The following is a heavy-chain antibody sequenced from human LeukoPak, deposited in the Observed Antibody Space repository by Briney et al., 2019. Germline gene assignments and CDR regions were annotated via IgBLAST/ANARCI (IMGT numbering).Heavy chain of an antibody. Sequence: SVKVSCKASGYTFSIYNMHWVRQAPGQGLEWMGGIIPIFGTANYAQKFQGRVTMTTDTSTSTAYMELRSDDTAVYYCARDMSPGTVAIAAVGTTAFWGQGTLVTVSS. CDR3: ARDMSPGTVAIAAVGTTAF. CDR2: IIPIFGTA. D-gene: IGHD6-13*01. V-gene: IGHV1-69*05. J-gene: IGHJ4*02. CDR1: GYTFSIYN.